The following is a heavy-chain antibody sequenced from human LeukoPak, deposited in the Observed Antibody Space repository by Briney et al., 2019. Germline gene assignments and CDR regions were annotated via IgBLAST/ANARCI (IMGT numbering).Heavy chain of an antibody. J-gene: IGHJ4*02. CDR2: INHSGST. CDR1: GGSFSGYY. D-gene: IGHD1-26*01. CDR3: ARGSRWELPLDY. V-gene: IGHV4-34*01. Sequence: SETLSLTCAVYGGSFSGYYWSWIRQSPGKGLEWIGEINHSGSTNYNPSLKSRVTISLDTSKNQFSLKLSSVTAADTAVYYYARGSRWELPLDYWGQGTLVTVSS.